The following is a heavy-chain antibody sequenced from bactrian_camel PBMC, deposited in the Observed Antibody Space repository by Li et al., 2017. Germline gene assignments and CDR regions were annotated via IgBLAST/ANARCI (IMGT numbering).Heavy chain of an antibody. Sequence: HVQLVESGGDSVQAGGSLRLSCTFSGDTYSRYCMAWFRQAPGKEREGVAGTSTAGTSTHYSDSAKGRFTISRDNAKNTVSLQMTRLEPQDTAVYYCVRYGNHGYWGQGTQVTVS. J-gene: IGHJ4*01. CDR1: GDTYSRYC. V-gene: IGHV3S6*01. D-gene: IGHD1*01. CDR2: TSTAGTST. CDR3: VRYGNHGY.